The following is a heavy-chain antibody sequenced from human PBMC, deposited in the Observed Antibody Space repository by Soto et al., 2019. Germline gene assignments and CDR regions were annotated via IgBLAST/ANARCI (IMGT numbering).Heavy chain of an antibody. CDR2: ITPYNGNT. CDR3: ARISARRNDFDV. J-gene: IGHJ3*01. CDR1: NYLFGAFG. Sequence: QVPLVQSGAEVKNPGASVKVSCQASNYLFGAFGISWVRQAPGQGLEWMGWITPYNGNTHYAEKFQDRVTMTADKSTTTAYMEVRRLTSDDTAVYFCARISARRNDFDVWGQETVVTVSS. V-gene: IGHV1-18*01.